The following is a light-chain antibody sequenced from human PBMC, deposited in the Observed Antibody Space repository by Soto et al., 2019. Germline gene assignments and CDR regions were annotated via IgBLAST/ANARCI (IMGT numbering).Light chain of an antibody. CDR1: QSISTN. Sequence: DIQMTQSPSSLSVSLGERVTVTCRASQSISTNLNWFQQRPGKAPKLLIYDASTIHDGVPSRFSGSGSETEFTLTISSLQSEDFATYYCQHSFGAPLTFGQGTKVESK. J-gene: IGKJ4*01. V-gene: IGKV1-39*01. CDR2: DAS. CDR3: QHSFGAPLT.